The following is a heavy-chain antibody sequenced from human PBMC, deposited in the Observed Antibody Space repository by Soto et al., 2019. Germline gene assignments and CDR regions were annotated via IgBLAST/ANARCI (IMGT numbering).Heavy chain of an antibody. CDR2: ISGSASST. D-gene: IGHD6-13*01. J-gene: IGHJ4*02. Sequence: EVQLLESGGGLVQPGGSLRLSCAASGFTFSNYAMSWVRQAPGKGLEWVSSISGSASSTYNADSVKGRFTISRDNSKNTMYLQMNSLRPEDTDVDYCAKGGLYISSSWFVGYWGQGTLVTVSS. V-gene: IGHV3-23*01. CDR3: AKGGLYISSSWFVGY. CDR1: GFTFSNYA.